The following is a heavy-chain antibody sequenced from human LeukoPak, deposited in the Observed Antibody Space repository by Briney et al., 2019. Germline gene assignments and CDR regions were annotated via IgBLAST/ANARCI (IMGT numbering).Heavy chain of an antibody. Sequence: VASVKVSCKASGYPFTTCGITWVRQAPGQGLEWMGWISTYNGDTNYAQKFQGRVTMTTDTSTNTAYIELRSLTSDDTAAYYCAREWWGYDVLTGDNWFDPWGQGTLVTVSS. CDR2: ISTYNGDT. V-gene: IGHV1-18*01. D-gene: IGHD3-9*01. CDR1: GYPFTTCG. CDR3: AREWWGYDVLTGDNWFDP. J-gene: IGHJ5*02.